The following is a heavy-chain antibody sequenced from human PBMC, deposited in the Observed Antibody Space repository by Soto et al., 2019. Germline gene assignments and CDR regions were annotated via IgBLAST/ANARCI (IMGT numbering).Heavy chain of an antibody. CDR3: ARDVSPGSSGLYFEAFDI. CDR2: IRKDGSQR. D-gene: IGHD6-25*01. Sequence: EVQLVESGGGLVQPGGSLTLSCAASEFAFSSYWMTWVRQAPGKGLEWVANIRKDGSQRSYLDSVRGRFTISRDNSKNSLYLQMNSLRAEYTALYFCARDVSPGSSGLYFEAFDIWGQGTMVTVSS. J-gene: IGHJ3*02. CDR1: EFAFSSYW. V-gene: IGHV3-7*05.